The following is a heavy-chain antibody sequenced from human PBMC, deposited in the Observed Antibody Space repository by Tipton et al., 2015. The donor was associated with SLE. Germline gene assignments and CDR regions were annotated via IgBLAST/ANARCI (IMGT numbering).Heavy chain of an antibody. CDR2: LYFGGHT. CDR3: ARYDGSGYSLF. CDR1: GFSVSGDF. J-gene: IGHJ4*02. D-gene: IGHD3-22*01. V-gene: IGHV3-66*02. Sequence: LSLTCAVSGFSVSGDFMSWVRQTPGKGLEWVSVLYFGGHTYYADSVKGRFTISIDNSKNTVYLQMNSLRNEDTAVYYCARYDGSGYSLFWGQGTLVTVSS.